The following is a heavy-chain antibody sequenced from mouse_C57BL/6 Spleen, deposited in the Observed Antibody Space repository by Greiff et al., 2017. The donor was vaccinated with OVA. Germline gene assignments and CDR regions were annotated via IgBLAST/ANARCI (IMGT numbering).Heavy chain of an antibody. V-gene: IGHV10-1*01. CDR3: VRLLYDYDADYAMDY. J-gene: IGHJ4*01. CDR2: IRSKSNNYAT. CDR1: GFSFNTYA. Sequence: EVQGVESGGGLVQPKGSLKLSCAASGFSFNTYAMNWVRQAPGKGLEWVARIRSKSNNYATYYADSVKDRFTISRDDSESMLYLQMNNLKTEDTAMYYCVRLLYDYDADYAMDYWGQGTSVTVSS. D-gene: IGHD2-4*01.